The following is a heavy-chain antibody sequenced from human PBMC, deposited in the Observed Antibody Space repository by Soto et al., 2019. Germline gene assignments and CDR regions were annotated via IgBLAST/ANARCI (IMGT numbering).Heavy chain of an antibody. CDR2: IYHIGST. CDR3: ARGFGDQLQKKPVDYHYSGLDA. D-gene: IGHD2-2*01. V-gene: IGHV4-4*02. J-gene: IGHJ6*02. Sequence: XATLSLTCVVSGGSITNSTWWTWFRQSPGKGLEWIGEIYHIGSTNYNPSLKSRVTISVDNSKNQFSLMLTSVTAADTAVYYCARGFGDQLQKKPVDYHYSGLDAWAKGPRSPSP. CDR1: GGSITNSTW.